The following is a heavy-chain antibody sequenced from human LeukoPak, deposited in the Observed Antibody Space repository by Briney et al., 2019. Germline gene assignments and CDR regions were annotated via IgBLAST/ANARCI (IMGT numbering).Heavy chain of an antibody. V-gene: IGHV1-2*02. CDR1: GYTFTGYY. Sequence: ASVKVSCKASGYTFTGYYMHWVRQAPGQGLEWIGWINPNSGGTNYAQKFQGRVTMTRDTSISTAYMELSRLRSDDTAVYYCARENLIGSGYYYDSSLDYWGQGTLVTVSS. CDR2: INPNSGGT. D-gene: IGHD3-22*01. J-gene: IGHJ4*02. CDR3: ARENLIGSGYYYDSSLDY.